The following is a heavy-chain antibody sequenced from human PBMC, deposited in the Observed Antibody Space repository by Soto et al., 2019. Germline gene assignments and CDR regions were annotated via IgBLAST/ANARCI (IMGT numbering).Heavy chain of an antibody. V-gene: IGHV1-18*04. D-gene: IGHD1-20*01. CDR1: GYSFTTYG. J-gene: IGHJ6*01. CDR3: GRDPPITGSLRGTPLMDV. CDR2: ISAYNGNT. Sequence: QIQLVQSGAEVRKPGASVRVSCKASGYSFTTYGISWVRRAPGQGLEWMGWISAYNGNTNYAQKFQGRVTMTTDTSTSTAYMELRSLRSDDTAVYYCGRDPPITGSLRGTPLMDVW.